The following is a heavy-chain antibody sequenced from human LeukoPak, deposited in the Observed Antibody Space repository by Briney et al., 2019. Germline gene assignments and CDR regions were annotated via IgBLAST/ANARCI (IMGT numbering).Heavy chain of an antibody. CDR1: GFTFSNFE. V-gene: IGHV3-48*03. CDR3: ARDPGDDAYDI. J-gene: IGHJ3*02. D-gene: IGHD1-14*01. Sequence: GGSLRLSCAVSGFTFSNFEFNWVRQAPGKGPEWVSYISSSGSITYYRDSVKGRFTISRDNARNLLFLQMNSLRGEDTALYYCARDPGDDAYDIWGQGTMATVS. CDR2: ISSSGSIT.